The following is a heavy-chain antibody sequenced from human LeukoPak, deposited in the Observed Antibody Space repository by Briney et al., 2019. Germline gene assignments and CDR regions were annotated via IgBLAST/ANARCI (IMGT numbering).Heavy chain of an antibody. CDR3: AGHWNLGEAFDI. D-gene: IGHD1-1*01. Sequence: NTSETLSLTCTVSGGSISSYYWGWIRQPPGKGLEWIGSIYYSGSTYYNPSLKSRVTISVDTSKNQFSLKLSSVTAADTAVYYCAGHWNLGEAFDIWGQGTMVTVSS. J-gene: IGHJ3*02. CDR2: IYYSGST. CDR1: GGSISSYY. V-gene: IGHV4-39*01.